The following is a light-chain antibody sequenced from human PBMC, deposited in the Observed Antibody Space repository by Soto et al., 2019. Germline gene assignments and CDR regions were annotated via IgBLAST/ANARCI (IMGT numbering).Light chain of an antibody. CDR2: GAS. J-gene: IGKJ1*01. CDR3: QLYGSSLWT. CDR1: QGVSSTY. Sequence: DSVLTQSPGTLSLSPGERATLSCRASQGVSSTYLAWYQQKPGQAPRLLIYGASARATGIPDRFSGSASGTDFTLTISRLEPEDFAVYYCQLYGSSLWTFGQGTKVEI. V-gene: IGKV3-20*01.